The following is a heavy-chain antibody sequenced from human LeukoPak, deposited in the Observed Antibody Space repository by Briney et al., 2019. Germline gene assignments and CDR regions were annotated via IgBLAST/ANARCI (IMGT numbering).Heavy chain of an antibody. V-gene: IGHV5-51*01. D-gene: IGHD3-22*01. CDR3: AGSINYYDSSGYCSPFYY. CDR1: GYHFTSYW. J-gene: IGHJ4*02. CDR2: IYPGDSDT. Sequence: GESLKISCKGSGYHFTSYWIGWVRPVPGKGLEWMVIIYPGDSDTRYSPSFQGQVTISADKSISTAYLPWSSLKASDTAMYYCAGSINYYDSSGYCSPFYYWGQGTLVTVSS.